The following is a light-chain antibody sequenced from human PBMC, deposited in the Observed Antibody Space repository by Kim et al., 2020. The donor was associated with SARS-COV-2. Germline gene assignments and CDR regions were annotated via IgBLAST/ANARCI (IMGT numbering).Light chain of an antibody. Sequence: PGKTLTSSCTPSRATNYVQWYQQRPGSAPPTVIYENNKRPSGVPDRFSGSFDRSSNSASLTISGLKTEDEADYYCQSFDFTLNWVFGGGTQLTVL. J-gene: IGLJ3*02. CDR2: ENN. CDR1: RATNY. CDR3: QSFDFTLNWV. V-gene: IGLV6-57*03.